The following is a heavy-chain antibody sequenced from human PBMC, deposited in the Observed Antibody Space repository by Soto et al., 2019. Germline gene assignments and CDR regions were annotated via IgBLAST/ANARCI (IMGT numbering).Heavy chain of an antibody. D-gene: IGHD1-7*01. J-gene: IGHJ5*02. CDR1: GAPFSSYA. CDR2: IIPVLGTP. CDR3: AAWTGTTSSIDP. V-gene: IGHV1-69*13. Sequence: SVKVSCTASGAPFSSYAIIWGRQAPGQGLEWMGGIIPVLGTPNYAQKFQGRVTITADESTSTAYMELSSLTSENTAVYYCAAWTGTTSSIDPWGQGTLVTV.